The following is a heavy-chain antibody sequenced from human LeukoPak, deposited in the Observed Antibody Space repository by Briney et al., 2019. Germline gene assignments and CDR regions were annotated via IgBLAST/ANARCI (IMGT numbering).Heavy chain of an antibody. CDR2: INPNNGVT. CDR1: GYTFIVSY. CDR3: ARIYSGYDL. D-gene: IGHD5-12*01. V-gene: IGHV1-2*02. J-gene: IGHJ5*02. Sequence: ASVKVSCKASGYTFIVSYIHWVRQAPGQGLEWMGWINPNNGVTNYAQKFQGRATMTSDTSISTAYMELRSLRSDDTAVYYCARIYSGYDLWGQGTLVTVSS.